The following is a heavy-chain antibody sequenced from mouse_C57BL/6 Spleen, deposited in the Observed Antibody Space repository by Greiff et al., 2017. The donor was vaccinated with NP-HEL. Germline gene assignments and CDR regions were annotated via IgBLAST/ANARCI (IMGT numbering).Heavy chain of an antibody. CDR1: GFSLTSYG. Sequence: QVQLQQSGPGLVQPSQCLSITCTVSGFSLTSYGVHWVRQSPGKGLEWLGVIWSGGSTDYNAAFISRLSISKDNSKSQVFFKMNSLQADDTAIYYCASPLYYGSSYDYYAMDYWGQGTSVTVSS. CDR3: ASPLYYGSSYDYYAMDY. CDR2: IWSGGST. J-gene: IGHJ4*01. V-gene: IGHV2-2*01. D-gene: IGHD1-1*01.